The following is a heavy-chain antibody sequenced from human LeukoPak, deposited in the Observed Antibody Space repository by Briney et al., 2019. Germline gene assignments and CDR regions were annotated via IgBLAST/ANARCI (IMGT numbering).Heavy chain of an antibody. CDR1: GFTFSSYW. V-gene: IGHV3-7*01. CDR2: IKQDGSEK. Sequence: GGSLRLSCTASGFTFSSYWMSWVRQAPGKGLEWVANIKQDGSEKYYVDSVKGRFTISRDNAKNSLYLQMNSLRAVDTAVYYCARILTYYYDSSGYYLDYWGQGTLVTVSS. CDR3: ARILTYYYDSSGYYLDY. D-gene: IGHD3-22*01. J-gene: IGHJ4*02.